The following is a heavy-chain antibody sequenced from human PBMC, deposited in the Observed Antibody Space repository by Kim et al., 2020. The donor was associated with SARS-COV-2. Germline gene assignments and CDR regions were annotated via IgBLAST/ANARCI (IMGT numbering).Heavy chain of an antibody. CDR3: ARGETIFGVVSRFDY. CDR2: INHSGST. D-gene: IGHD3-3*01. CDR1: GGSFSGYY. J-gene: IGHJ4*02. Sequence: SETLSLTCAVYGGSFSGYYWSWIRQPPGKGLEWIGEINHSGSTNYNPSLKSRVTISVDTSKNQFSLKLSSVTAADTAVYYCARGETIFGVVSRFDYWGQGTLVTVSS. V-gene: IGHV4-34*01.